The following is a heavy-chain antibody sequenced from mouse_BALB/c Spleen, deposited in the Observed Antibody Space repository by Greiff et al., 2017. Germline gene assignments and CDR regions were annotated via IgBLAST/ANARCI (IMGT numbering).Heavy chain of an antibody. J-gene: IGHJ4*01. CDR3: ARSRRYGAMDY. CDR2: IDTSDSYT. V-gene: IGHV1-69*01. D-gene: IGHD2-14*01. CDR1: GYTFTDYW. Sequence: QVQLQQSGAELVMPGASVKMSCKASGYTFTDYWMHWVKQRPGQGLEWIGAIDTSDSYTSYNQKFKGKATLTVDESSSTAYMQLSSLTSEDSAVYYCARSRRYGAMDYWGQGTSVTVSS.